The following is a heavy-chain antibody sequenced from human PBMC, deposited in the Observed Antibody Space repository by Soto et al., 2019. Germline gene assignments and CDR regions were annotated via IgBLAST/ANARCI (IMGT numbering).Heavy chain of an antibody. Sequence: GASVKVSCKASGFTFTSSAVQWVRQALGQRLEWIGWIVVGSGNTNYAQKFQERVTITRDMSTSTAYMELSSLRSEDTAVYYCAAESGKRDGYNYYYYYGMDVWGQGTTVTVSS. V-gene: IGHV1-58*01. CDR3: AAESGKRDGYNYYYYYGMDV. CDR1: GFTFTSSA. CDR2: IVVGSGNT. J-gene: IGHJ6*02. D-gene: IGHD5-12*01.